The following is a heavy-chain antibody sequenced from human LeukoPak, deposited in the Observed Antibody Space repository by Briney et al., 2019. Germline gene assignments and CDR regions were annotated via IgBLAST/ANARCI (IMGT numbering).Heavy chain of an antibody. V-gene: IGHV4-39*01. CDR3: ARRPGSGWFFDY. CDR2: IHYDGTT. J-gene: IGHJ4*02. CDR1: GGSISSSDYY. D-gene: IGHD6-19*01. Sequence: SETLSLTCTVSGGSISSSDYYSGWIRQPPGKALEWIGTIHYDGTTYYNPSLKSRVTISVDTSNNQFSLKVTSVTAADTAVFYCARRPGSGWFFDYWGQGTLATVSS.